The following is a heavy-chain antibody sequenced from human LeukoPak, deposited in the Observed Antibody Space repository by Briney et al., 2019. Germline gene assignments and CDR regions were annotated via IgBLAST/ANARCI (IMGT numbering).Heavy chain of an antibody. D-gene: IGHD6-6*01. V-gene: IGHV4-34*01. CDR2: INHSGST. Sequence: SETLSLTCAVYGGSFSGYYWSWIRQPPGKGLEWIGEINHSGSTNYNPSLKSRVTISVDTSKNQFSLKLSSVTAADTAVYYCAAYSSSSTVDFDYWGQGTLVTVSS. CDR1: GGSFSGYY. CDR3: AAYSSSSTVDFDY. J-gene: IGHJ4*02.